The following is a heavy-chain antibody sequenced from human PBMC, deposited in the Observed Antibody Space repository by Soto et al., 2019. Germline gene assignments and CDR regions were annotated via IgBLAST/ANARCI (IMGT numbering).Heavy chain of an antibody. D-gene: IGHD2-8*01. CDR2: IHYSGTT. V-gene: IGHV4-59*01. CDR3: ARYNSYAIDF. J-gene: IGHJ4*02. Sequence: PSETLSLTCTVSGTSISSYYWSWIRQPPGKGLEWIANIHYSGTTNYNPSLASRVTLSVDTSKNQFSLKMTSVTAADRAMYFCARYNSYAIDFWRRGTLVIVSS. CDR1: GTSISSYY.